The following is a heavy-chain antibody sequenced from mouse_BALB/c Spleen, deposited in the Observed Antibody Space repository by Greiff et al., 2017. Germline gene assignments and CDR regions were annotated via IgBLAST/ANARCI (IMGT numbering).Heavy chain of an antibody. CDR3: ARLRYAMDY. CDR1: GYTFTSYY. J-gene: IGHJ4*01. D-gene: IGHD2-12*01. V-gene: IGHV1S56*01. Sequence: VQLQQSGPELVKPGASVRISCKASGYTFTSYYIHWVKQRPGQGLEWIGWIYPGNVNTKYNEKFKGKATLTADKSSSTAYMQLSSLTSEDSAVYFCARLRYAMDYWGQGTSVTVSS. CDR2: IYPGNVNT.